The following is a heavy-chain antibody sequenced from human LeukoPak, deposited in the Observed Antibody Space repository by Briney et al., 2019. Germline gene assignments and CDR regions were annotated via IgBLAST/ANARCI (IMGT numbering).Heavy chain of an antibody. Sequence: SETLSLTCTVSGGSISSGSYYWSWIRQPAGKGLEWIGRIYTSGSTNYNPSLKSRVTISVDTSKNQFSLKLSSVTAADTAVYYCARRCAGGDCYGAFDYWGQGTLVTVSS. CDR2: IYTSGST. CDR1: GGSISSGSYY. J-gene: IGHJ4*02. D-gene: IGHD2-21*01. CDR3: ARRCAGGDCYGAFDY. V-gene: IGHV4-61*02.